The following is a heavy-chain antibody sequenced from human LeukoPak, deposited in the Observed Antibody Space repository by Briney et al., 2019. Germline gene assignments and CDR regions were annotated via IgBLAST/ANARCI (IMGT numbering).Heavy chain of an antibody. CDR2: ISSDGSNK. CDR3: ASISGASWGDF. V-gene: IGHV3-30-3*01. CDR1: GFTFTSFA. Sequence: GRSLRLSCAASGFTFTSFALHWVRQDPGKGLEWVAVISSDGSNKYYLDSVKGRFTISRDNSKNTLYLQMTSLRADDTAIYFCASISGASWGDFWGQGTQVTVSS. J-gene: IGHJ4*02. D-gene: IGHD3-16*01.